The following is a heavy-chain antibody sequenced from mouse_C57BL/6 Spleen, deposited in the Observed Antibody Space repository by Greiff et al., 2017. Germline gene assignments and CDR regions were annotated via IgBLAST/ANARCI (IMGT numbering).Heavy chain of an antibody. J-gene: IGHJ4*01. CDR2: IHPNSGST. CDR1: GYTFTSYW. Sequence: VQLQQSGAELVKPGASVKLSCKASGYTFTSYWMHWVKQRPGQGLEWIGMIHPNSGSTNYNEKFKSKATLTVDKSSSTAYMQLSSLTSEDSAVYYCARSRLGREGAMDYWGQGTSVTVSS. CDR3: ARSRLGREGAMDY. V-gene: IGHV1-64*01. D-gene: IGHD4-1*01.